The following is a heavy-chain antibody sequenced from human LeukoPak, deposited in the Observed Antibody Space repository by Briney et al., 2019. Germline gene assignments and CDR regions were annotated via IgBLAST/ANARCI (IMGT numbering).Heavy chain of an antibody. J-gene: IGHJ4*02. D-gene: IGHD3-16*02. V-gene: IGHV4-39*01. Sequence: PXXXXXGVGSIXYSGITYYIPSLKSRVTISVDTSKNQFSLKLSSVTAADTAVYYCARHLGGYDYVWGSYRIQKFDYWGQGTLVTVSS. CDR2: IXYSGIT. CDR3: ARHLGGYDYVWGSYRIQKFDY.